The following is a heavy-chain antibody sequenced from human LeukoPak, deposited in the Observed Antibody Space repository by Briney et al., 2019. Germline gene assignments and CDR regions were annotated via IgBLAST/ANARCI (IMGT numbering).Heavy chain of an antibody. CDR3: ARAGGS. J-gene: IGHJ5*02. CDR1: GFTFSSYA. V-gene: IGHV3-30-3*01. Sequence: PGGSLRLSCAASGFTFSSYAMHWVRQAPGKGLEWVAVISYDGSNKYYADSVKGRFTISRDNSKNTLYLQMNSPRAEDTAVYYCARAGGSWGQGTLVTVSS. CDR2: ISYDGSNK.